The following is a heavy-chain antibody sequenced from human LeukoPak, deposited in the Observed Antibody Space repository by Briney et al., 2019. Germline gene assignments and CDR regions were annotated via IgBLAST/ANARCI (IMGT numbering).Heavy chain of an antibody. Sequence: GGSLRLSCAASGFTFSSYAMSWVRQAPGKGLEWVSAISGSGGSTYYADSVKGRFTISRDNSKNTLYLQMNSLKTEDTAVYYCTRPPYRLSYYDSSGYYERGIWGQGTMVTVSS. CDR1: GFTFSSYA. CDR3: TRPPYRLSYYDSSGYYERGI. J-gene: IGHJ3*02. CDR2: ISGSGGST. V-gene: IGHV3-23*01. D-gene: IGHD3-22*01.